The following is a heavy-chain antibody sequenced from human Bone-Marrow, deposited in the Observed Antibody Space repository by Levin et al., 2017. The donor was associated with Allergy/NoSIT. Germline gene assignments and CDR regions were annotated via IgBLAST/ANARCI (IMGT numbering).Heavy chain of an antibody. V-gene: IGHV3-23*01. CDR1: GFTFSTYA. CDR2: IVNNGGTT. J-gene: IGHJ4*02. CDR3: AKGGSQSYYY. D-gene: IGHD2-21*01. Sequence: GESLKISCAASGFTFSTYAMSWVRQAPGRGLEWVSTIVNNGGTTYYADSVKGRFTISRDNSKNTLYLQMNSLRAEDTAVYYCAKGGSQSYYYWGQGSLVTVSS.